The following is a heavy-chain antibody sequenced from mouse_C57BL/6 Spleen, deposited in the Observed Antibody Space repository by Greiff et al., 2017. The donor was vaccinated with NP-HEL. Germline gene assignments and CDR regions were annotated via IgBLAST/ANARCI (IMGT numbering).Heavy chain of an antibody. CDR1: GYTFTSYW. CDR3: ARYSNSYFDY. Sequence: QVQLQQPGAELVKPGASVKLSCKASGYTFTSYWVHWVKQRPGRGLEWSGRIDPNSGGTKYNEKFKSKATLTVDKPSSTAYMQLSSLTSEDSAVYYCARYSNSYFDYWGQGTTLTVSS. CDR2: IDPNSGGT. D-gene: IGHD2-5*01. V-gene: IGHV1-72*01. J-gene: IGHJ2*01.